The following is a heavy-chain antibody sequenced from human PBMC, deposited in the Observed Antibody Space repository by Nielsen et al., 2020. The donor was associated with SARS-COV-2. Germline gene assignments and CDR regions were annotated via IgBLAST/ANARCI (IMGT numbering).Heavy chain of an antibody. CDR3: AKEYCSGGSCYGHFDY. CDR2: ISWNSGTI. Sequence: SLKISCAAAGFTFNIYGMSWVRQAPGKGLEWVSGISWNSGTIGYADSVKGRFTFSRDNAKNSLYLQMTSLRAEDTALYYCAKEYCSGGSCYGHFDYWGQGTLVTVSS. V-gene: IGHV3-9*01. J-gene: IGHJ4*02. D-gene: IGHD2-15*01. CDR1: GFTFNIYG.